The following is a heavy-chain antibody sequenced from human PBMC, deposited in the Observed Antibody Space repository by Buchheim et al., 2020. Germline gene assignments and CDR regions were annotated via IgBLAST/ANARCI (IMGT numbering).Heavy chain of an antibody. Sequence: QLQLQESGPGLVKPSETLSLTCTVSGGSISGSSYYWGWLRQPPGKGLEWIGSIHYRGSTYYNPSLKSRVTISVDSSKNQFSLKLSSLTAADTAVYYCARQTDYDFWSGYSNWFDPWGQGTL. J-gene: IGHJ5*02. CDR1: GGSISGSSYY. V-gene: IGHV4-39*01. CDR2: IHYRGST. D-gene: IGHD3-3*01. CDR3: ARQTDYDFWSGYSNWFDP.